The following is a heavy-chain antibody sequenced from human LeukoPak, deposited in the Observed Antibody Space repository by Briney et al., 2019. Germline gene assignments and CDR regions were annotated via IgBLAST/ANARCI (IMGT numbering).Heavy chain of an antibody. CDR3: ARGFLRKYSSSWSLWNWFDP. CDR1: GYTFTNYF. J-gene: IGHJ5*02. D-gene: IGHD6-13*01. Sequence: ASVKVSCKASGYTFTNYFMHWVRQAPGQGLEWMGVINPSGGGTTYAQRFQGRVTMTRDTSTSTVHMELSSLRSEDTAVYYCARGFLRKYSSSWSLWNWFDPWGQGTLVTVSS. CDR2: INPSGGGT. V-gene: IGHV1-46*01.